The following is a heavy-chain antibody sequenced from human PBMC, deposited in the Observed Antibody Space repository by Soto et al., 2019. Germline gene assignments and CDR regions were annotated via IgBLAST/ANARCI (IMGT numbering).Heavy chain of an antibody. D-gene: IGHD3-10*01. V-gene: IGHV4-59*13. CDR1: GCSISSYY. CDR3: ARDQPFEFHNWFDP. CDR2: IYDSGST. Sequence: QVQLQESGPGLVKSSETLSLTCTFTGCSISSYYWSWIRRPPGKGLEWIGHIYDSGSTNYHPSLESRVTISLDTSTNQFSLKFSSVTAADTAVYYCARDQPFEFHNWFDPWGQGTLVSVSA. J-gene: IGHJ5*02.